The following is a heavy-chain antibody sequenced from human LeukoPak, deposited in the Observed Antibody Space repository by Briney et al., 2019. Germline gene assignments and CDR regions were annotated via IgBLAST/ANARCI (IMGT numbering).Heavy chain of an antibody. CDR1: GFTFSIYW. J-gene: IGHJ3*02. CDR2: INSDGSST. D-gene: IGHD3-3*01. CDR3: ARDEDWSGYYGAFDI. V-gene: IGHV3-74*01. Sequence: GGSLRLSCAAPGFTFSIYWMHWVRQAPGKGLVWVSRINSDGSSTSYADSVKGRFTISRDNAKNTLYLQMNSLRAEDTAVYYCARDEDWSGYYGAFDIWGQGTMVTVSS.